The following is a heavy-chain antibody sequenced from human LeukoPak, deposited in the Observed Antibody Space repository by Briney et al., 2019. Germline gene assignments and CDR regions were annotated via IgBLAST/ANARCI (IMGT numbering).Heavy chain of an antibody. D-gene: IGHD2-2*01. CDR3: AKSVDIPHTVVVPAAPDY. CDR1: GFTFSDYY. J-gene: IGHJ4*02. V-gene: IGHV3-11*01. CDR2: ISSSGNTV. Sequence: GGSLRLSCAASGFTFSDYYMSWIRQAPGKGLEWVSYISSSGNTVYYADSVRGRFTISRDNAKDSLYLQMNSLRAEDTAVYYCAKSVDIPHTVVVPAAPDYWGQGTLVTVSS.